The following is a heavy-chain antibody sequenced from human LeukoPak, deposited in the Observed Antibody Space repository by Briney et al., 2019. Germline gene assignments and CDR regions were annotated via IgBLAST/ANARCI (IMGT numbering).Heavy chain of an antibody. CDR2: INTDGIST. Sequence: PGGSLTLSCAASGFTFSGYWMHWLRQAPGKGLVWVSRINTDGISTTYADSVKGRFTISRDNAKNTLYLQMNSLRAEDTAVYFCARGRGPTSFYYMDVWGKGTTVTVSS. J-gene: IGHJ6*03. V-gene: IGHV3-74*01. CDR3: ARGRGPTSFYYMDV. CDR1: GFTFSGYW. D-gene: IGHD6-6*01.